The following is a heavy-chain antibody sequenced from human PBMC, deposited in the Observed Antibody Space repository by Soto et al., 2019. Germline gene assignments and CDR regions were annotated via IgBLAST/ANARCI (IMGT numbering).Heavy chain of an antibody. CDR3: ARGSYDFWSGYFTPSINWFDP. CDR2: IFYSGST. Sequence: PSETLSLTCTVSGGSISSSSYYWGWIRQPPGKGLEWIGSIFYSGSTYYNPSLKSRVTISVDTSKNQFSLKLSSVTAADTAVYYCARGSYDFWSGYFTPSINWFDPWGQGTLVTVSS. V-gene: IGHV4-39*07. CDR1: GGSISSSSYY. D-gene: IGHD3-3*01. J-gene: IGHJ5*02.